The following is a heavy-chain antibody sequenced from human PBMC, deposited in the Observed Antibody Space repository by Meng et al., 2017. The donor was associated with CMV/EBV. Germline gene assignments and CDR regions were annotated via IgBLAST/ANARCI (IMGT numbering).Heavy chain of an antibody. J-gene: IGHJ4*02. D-gene: IGHD2-15*01. V-gene: IGHV1-2*02. Sequence: ASVKVSCKASGYTFTGYYMHWVRQAPGQGLEWMGWISPNSGGTNYAQKFQGRVTMTRDTSISTAYMELSRLRSDDTAVYYCARVLRYCSGGSCYSGGYYFDYWGQGTLVTVSS. CDR2: ISPNSGGT. CDR3: ARVLRYCSGGSCYSGGYYFDY. CDR1: GYTFTGYY.